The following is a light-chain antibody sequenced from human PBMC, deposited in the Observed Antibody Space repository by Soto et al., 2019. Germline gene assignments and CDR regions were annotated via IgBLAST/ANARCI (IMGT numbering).Light chain of an antibody. Sequence: QSALTQPPSASGSPGQSVTISCTGTSSDVGAYNYVSWYQQYPGIAPKLMIYEVSKRPSGVPDRFPGSKSGKTASLTVSGLQPEDEADYYCTSYAGSNIWVFGGGTKLTVL. J-gene: IGLJ3*02. CDR1: SSDVGAYNY. V-gene: IGLV2-8*01. CDR3: TSYAGSNIWV. CDR2: EVS.